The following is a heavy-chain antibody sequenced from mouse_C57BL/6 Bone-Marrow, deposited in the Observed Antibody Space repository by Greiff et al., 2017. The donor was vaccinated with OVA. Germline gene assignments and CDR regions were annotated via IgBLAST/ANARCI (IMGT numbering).Heavy chain of an antibody. CDR1: GFSLTSYG. CDR3: ARRGDYYGSSYCFDY. D-gene: IGHD1-1*01. V-gene: IGHV2-2*01. J-gene: IGHJ2*01. CDR2: IWSGGST. Sequence: VMLVESGPGLVQPSQSLSITCTVSGFSLTSYGVHWVRQSPGKGLEWLGVIWSGGSTDYNAAFISRLSISKDNSKSQVFFKMNSLQADDTAIYYCARRGDYYGSSYCFDYWGQGTTLTVSS.